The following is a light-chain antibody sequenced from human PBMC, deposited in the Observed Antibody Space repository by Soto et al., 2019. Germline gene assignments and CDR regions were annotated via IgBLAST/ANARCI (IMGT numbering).Light chain of an antibody. Sequence: DIQMTQSPSTLSASVGDRVTITCRASQSISSWLAWYQQKPGTAPKLLIYKASSLESGVPSRFSGSGSGTEFTLTSSSLQPDDFATYYCQQYNSYTFGQGTKLEIK. CDR3: QQYNSYT. CDR1: QSISSW. J-gene: IGKJ2*01. CDR2: KAS. V-gene: IGKV1-5*03.